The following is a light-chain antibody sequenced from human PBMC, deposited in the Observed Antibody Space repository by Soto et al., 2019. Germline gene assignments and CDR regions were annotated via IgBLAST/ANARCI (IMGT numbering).Light chain of an antibody. CDR2: EVS. CDR3: SSYTSSRTLA. CDR1: SSDVGGYNF. V-gene: IGLV2-14*01. J-gene: IGLJ2*01. Sequence: HSALTQPASVSGSPGQSIAISCTGTSSDVGGYNFVSWYQQHPGKAPKLMIYEVSNRPSGVSNRFSGSKSGDTASLTISGLQAEDEADYYCSSYTSSRTLAFGGGTKLTVL.